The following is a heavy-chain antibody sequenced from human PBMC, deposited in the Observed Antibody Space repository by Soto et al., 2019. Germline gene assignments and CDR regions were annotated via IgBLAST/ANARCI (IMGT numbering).Heavy chain of an antibody. J-gene: IGHJ6*02. CDR3: ARGGATKIFVTTYYGMDV. Sequence: QVQLVQSGAEVKKPGSSVKVSCKASGGSLSNYGISWVRQAPGQGLEWMGGIIPVFGTANYAQKFQGRVTIPADESTRIVYMEVTSLRSEDTAVHYCARGGATKIFVTTYYGMDVWGQGTTVTVSS. D-gene: IGHD4-17*01. V-gene: IGHV1-69*12. CDR2: IIPVFGTA. CDR1: GGSLSNYG.